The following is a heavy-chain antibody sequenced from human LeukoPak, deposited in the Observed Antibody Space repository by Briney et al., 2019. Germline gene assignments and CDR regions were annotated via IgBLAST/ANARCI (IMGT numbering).Heavy chain of an antibody. Sequence: GGSLRLSCAASGFTFSSYAMHWVRQAPGKGLEYVSAISSNGGSTYYANSVKGRFTISRDNSKNTLCLQMGSLRAEDMAVYYCARGVDSSSWYYYYYYYMDVWGKGTTVTISS. V-gene: IGHV3-64*01. CDR1: GFTFSSYA. CDR3: ARGVDSSSWYYYYYYYMDV. CDR2: ISSNGGST. D-gene: IGHD6-13*01. J-gene: IGHJ6*03.